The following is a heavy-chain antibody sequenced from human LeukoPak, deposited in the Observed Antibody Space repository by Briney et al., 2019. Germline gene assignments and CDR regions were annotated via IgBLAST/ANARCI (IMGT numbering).Heavy chain of an antibody. J-gene: IGHJ4*02. CDR3: ARAVVVAAEGDYFDY. CDR2: ISAYNGNT. D-gene: IGHD2-15*01. Sequence: ASVKVSCKASGYTFTSYDINWVRQATGQGLEWMGWISAYNGNTNYAQKLQGRVTMTTDTSTSTAYMELSSLRSEDTAVYYCARAVVVAAEGDYFDYWGQGTLVTVSS. V-gene: IGHV1-18*01. CDR1: GYTFTSYD.